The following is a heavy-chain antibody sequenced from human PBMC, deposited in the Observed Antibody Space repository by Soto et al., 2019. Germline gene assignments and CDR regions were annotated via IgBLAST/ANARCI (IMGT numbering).Heavy chain of an antibody. CDR2: IGANNGNT. Sequence: QVQLVQSGAEVKKPGASVKVSCKASGYTFTTYGISWGRQAPGQGLEGMGWIGANNGNTNYAQKLQGRVTMTTDTSTSTAYMELRSLRSDDTAVYYCARDKYYDFWSGYYNHYYYYGMDVWGQGTTVTVSS. CDR3: ARDKYYDFWSGYYNHYYYYGMDV. D-gene: IGHD3-3*01. V-gene: IGHV1-18*01. J-gene: IGHJ6*02. CDR1: GYTFTTYG.